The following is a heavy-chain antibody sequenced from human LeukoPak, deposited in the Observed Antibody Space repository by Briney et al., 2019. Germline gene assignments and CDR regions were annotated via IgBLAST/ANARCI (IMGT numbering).Heavy chain of an antibody. CDR3: AKPSGGGVDY. CDR2: IRSDGYHT. CDR1: GFVLDYYD. D-gene: IGHD3-10*01. V-gene: IGHV3-30*02. J-gene: IGHJ4*02. Sequence: GGSLRLSCGASGFVLDYYDMHWVRQAPGKGLEWVAFIRSDGYHTYYTGSVKGRFIITRDNFKNTLYLQMNSLRLEDMAVYYCAKPSGGGVDYWGRGTRVTVSS.